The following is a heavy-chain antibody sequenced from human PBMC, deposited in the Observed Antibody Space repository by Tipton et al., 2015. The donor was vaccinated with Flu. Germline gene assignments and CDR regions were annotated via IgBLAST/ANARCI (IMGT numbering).Heavy chain of an antibody. CDR3: ARDYCSGGICYPDY. V-gene: IGHV4-61*02. D-gene: IGHD2-15*01. J-gene: IGHJ4*02. CDR1: GDSISTGSHY. Sequence: LRLSCNVSGDSISTGSHYWNWIRQPAGKGLEWIGRIYTSGSTTYNPSLKSRVTISVDTSKNHFSLKLSSVTAADTAVYYCARDYCSGGICYPDYWGQGMLVTVSS. CDR2: IYTSGST.